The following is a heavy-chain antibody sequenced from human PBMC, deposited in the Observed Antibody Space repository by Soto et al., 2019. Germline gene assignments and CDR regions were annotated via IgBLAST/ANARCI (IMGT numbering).Heavy chain of an antibody. V-gene: IGHV4-39*01. CDR3: ARREGLATIPYDFDG. D-gene: IGHD3-9*01. CDR1: DDSINSDKYY. Sequence: SETLSLTCSVSDDSINSDKYYWGWIRQPPGKGLEWIGSIYYRGNAYYNPSLQTRVTISLDKSKSQFSLKLNSVTAADSAVYFCARREGLATIPYDFDGWGPGALVNVSS. CDR2: IYYRGNA. J-gene: IGHJ4*02.